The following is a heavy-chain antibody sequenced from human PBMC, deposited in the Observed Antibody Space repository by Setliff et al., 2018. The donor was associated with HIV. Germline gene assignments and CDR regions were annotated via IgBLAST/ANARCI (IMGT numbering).Heavy chain of an antibody. D-gene: IGHD3-22*01. Sequence: GGSLRLSCTASGFTFDDYDMSWVRQVPGKGPEWVSGINGNGGNTGYADSVKGRFTISRDNAKNFLYLQMNSLRAEDTALYYCATDSSGYYLGGFDYWGQGTLVTVSS. CDR2: INGNGGNT. J-gene: IGHJ4*02. CDR3: ATDSSGYYLGGFDY. V-gene: IGHV3-20*04. CDR1: GFTFDDYD.